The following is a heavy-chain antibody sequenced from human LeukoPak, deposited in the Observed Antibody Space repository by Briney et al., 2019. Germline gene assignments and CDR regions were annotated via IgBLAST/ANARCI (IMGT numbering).Heavy chain of an antibody. J-gene: IGHJ6*03. Sequence: SVKVSCKASGGTFSSYAISWVRQAPGQGLEWMGGIIPIFGTANYAQKFQGRVTITADESTSTAYMELSSLRSEDTAVYYCARGAVVVPAAYYYYMDVWGKGTTVTISS. CDR2: IIPIFGTA. V-gene: IGHV1-69*13. D-gene: IGHD2-2*01. CDR1: GGTFSSYA. CDR3: ARGAVVVPAAYYYYMDV.